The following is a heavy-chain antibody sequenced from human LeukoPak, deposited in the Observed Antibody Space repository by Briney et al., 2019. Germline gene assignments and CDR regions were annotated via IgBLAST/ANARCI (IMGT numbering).Heavy chain of an antibody. D-gene: IGHD3-9*01. CDR2: IYPGDSDT. Sequence: GESLRISCKGSGYSFSTYWIGWVRQMPGQGLEWMGIIYPGDSDTRYSPSFQGQVTISADKSISTAYLQWSSLKASDTAMYYCARHDWGYSRRAFDYWGQGTLVTVSS. V-gene: IGHV5-51*01. CDR1: GYSFSTYW. J-gene: IGHJ4*02. CDR3: ARHDWGYSRRAFDY.